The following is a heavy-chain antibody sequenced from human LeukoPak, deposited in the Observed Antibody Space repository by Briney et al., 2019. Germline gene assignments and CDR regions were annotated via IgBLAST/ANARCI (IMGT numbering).Heavy chain of an antibody. J-gene: IGHJ3*02. CDR1: GFTFSNYG. D-gene: IGHD3-22*01. CDR3: AKARYSSGYDVDI. CDR2: ISYDGNSI. Sequence: GGSLRLSCAASGFTFSNYGMHWVRQAPGKGLEWVAVISYDGNSIHYADSMRGRFTISRDNSKSTLYLQVSSLRVEDTAVYYCAKARYSSGYDVDIWGQGTMVTVSS. V-gene: IGHV3-30*18.